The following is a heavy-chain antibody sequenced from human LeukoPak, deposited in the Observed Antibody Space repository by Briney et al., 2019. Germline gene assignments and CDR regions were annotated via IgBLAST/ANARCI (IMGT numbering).Heavy chain of an antibody. J-gene: IGHJ4*02. D-gene: IGHD4-17*01. CDR2: ISYDGSNK. CDR1: GFTFSSYG. CDR3: AKMAFDYGDSPFDY. V-gene: IGHV3-30*18. Sequence: PPGRSLRLSCAASGFTFSSYGMHWVRQAPGKGLEWVAVISYDGSNKYYADSVKGRFTISRDNSKNTLYLQMNSLRAEDTAVYYCAKMAFDYGDSPFDYWGQGTLVTVSS.